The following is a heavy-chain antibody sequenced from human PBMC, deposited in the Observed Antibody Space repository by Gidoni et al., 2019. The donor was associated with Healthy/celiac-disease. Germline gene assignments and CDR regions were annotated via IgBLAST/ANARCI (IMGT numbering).Heavy chain of an antibody. CDR3: AKDMQQLVKNDAFDI. V-gene: IGHV3-9*01. Sequence: EVQLVESGGGLVQPGRSLRLSCAASGFTFDDYAMHWVRQAPGKGLEWVSGISWNSGSIGYADSVKGRFTISRDNAKNSLYLQMNSLRAEDTALYYCAKDMQQLVKNDAFDIWGQGTMVTVSS. CDR1: GFTFDDYA. D-gene: IGHD6-13*01. J-gene: IGHJ3*02. CDR2: ISWNSGSI.